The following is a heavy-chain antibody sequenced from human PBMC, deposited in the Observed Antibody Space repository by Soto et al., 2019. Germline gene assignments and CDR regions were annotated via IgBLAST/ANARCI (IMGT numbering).Heavy chain of an antibody. J-gene: IGHJ4*02. CDR2: TSYDGNTQ. CDR3: AKVSRPSRISTPDFDY. CDR1: GFTLSSYS. V-gene: IGHV3-30-3*01. Sequence: QVQLVESGGGVVQPGTSLRLSCAASGFTLSSYSIHWVRQAPGKGLDWVAVTSYDGNTQFYGDSVKGRFIVSRDNSRNTLYLQLNNLQAEDTAVYYCAKVSRPSRISTPDFDYWGQGTLVTVSS.